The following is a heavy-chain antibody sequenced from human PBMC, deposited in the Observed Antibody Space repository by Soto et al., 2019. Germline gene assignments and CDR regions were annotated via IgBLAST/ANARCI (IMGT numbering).Heavy chain of an antibody. V-gene: IGHV3-30*18. D-gene: IGHD5-12*01. CDR1: GFTFSSYG. CDR3: AKGRARGYRGYEDY. J-gene: IGHJ4*02. CDR2: ISYDGSNK. Sequence: QVQLVESGGGVVQPGRSLRLSCAASGFTFSSYGMHWVRQAPGKGLEWVAVISYDGSNKYYADSVKGRFTISRDNSKNTLYLQMNSRRAEDTAVYYCAKGRARGYRGYEDYWGQGTLVTVSS.